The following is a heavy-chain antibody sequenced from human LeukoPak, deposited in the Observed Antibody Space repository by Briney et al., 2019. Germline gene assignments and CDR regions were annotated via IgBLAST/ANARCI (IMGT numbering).Heavy chain of an antibody. CDR2: IYYSGST. V-gene: IGHV4-39*01. Sequence: PSETLSLTCTVSGGFISSSAYYWGWVRQPPGKGLEWIADIYYSGSTSYNPSLKSRGTISVDTSKNQFSLKLISVTAADTAVYYCTRRNYGSGRRDYWGQGTLVTVSS. D-gene: IGHD3-10*01. J-gene: IGHJ4*02. CDR3: TRRNYGSGRRDY. CDR1: GGFISSSAYY.